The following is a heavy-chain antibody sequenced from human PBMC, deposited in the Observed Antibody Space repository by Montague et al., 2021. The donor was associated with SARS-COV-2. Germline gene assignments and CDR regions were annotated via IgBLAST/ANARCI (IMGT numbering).Heavy chain of an antibody. CDR1: GITFSTYE. V-gene: IGHV3-48*03. J-gene: IGHJ5*02. Sequence: SLRLSCAASGITFSTYEMIWVRQAPGKGLEWVSSIGASGSSTHYADSVKGRFTISRDNAKSSLFLQMDSLRVEDTAIYYCECLGSSDWYHWFDPWGQGTLVTVSS. CDR2: IGASGSST. CDR3: ECLGSSDWYHWFDP. D-gene: IGHD6-19*01.